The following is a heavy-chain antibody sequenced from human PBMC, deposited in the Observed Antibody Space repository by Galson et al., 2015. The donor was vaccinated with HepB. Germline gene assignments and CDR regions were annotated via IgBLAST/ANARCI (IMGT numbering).Heavy chain of an antibody. J-gene: IGHJ4*02. CDR3: AKVRRFGELRDPCFDY. CDR2: ISGSGGST. D-gene: IGHD3-10*01. CDR1: GFTFSSYA. Sequence: SLRLSCAASGFTFSSYAMSWARQAPGKGLEWVSAISGSGGSTYYADSVKGRFTISRDNSKNTLYLQMNSLRAEDTAVYYCAKVRRFGELRDPCFDYWGQGTPVTVSS. V-gene: IGHV3-23*01.